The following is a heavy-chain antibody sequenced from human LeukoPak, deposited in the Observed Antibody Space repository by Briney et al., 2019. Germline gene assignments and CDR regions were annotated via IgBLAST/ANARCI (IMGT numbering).Heavy chain of an antibody. V-gene: IGHV3-7*01. CDR1: GFTVSSNY. J-gene: IGHJ5*02. CDR3: ARDKLVGATKFDP. D-gene: IGHD1-26*01. Sequence: GGSLRLSCAASGFTVSSNYMSWVRQVPGKGLEWVANIHQDGSETYYVDSVKGRFTISRDNAKSSLYLQMNSLRAEDTGLYYCARDKLVGATKFDPWGQGTLVTVSS. CDR2: IHQDGSET.